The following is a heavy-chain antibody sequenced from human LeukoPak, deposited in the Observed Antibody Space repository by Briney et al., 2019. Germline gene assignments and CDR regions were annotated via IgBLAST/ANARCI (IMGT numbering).Heavy chain of an antibody. CDR2: IRHDGSNK. Sequence: PGGSLRLSCAASGFTFSSYGMHWVRQAPGKGLEWVAFIRHDGSNKYYADSVKGRFTISRDNSKNTLYLQMNSLRAEDTAVYYCAKENDFWSGYSHYMDVWGKGTTVTVSS. CDR1: GFTFSSYG. J-gene: IGHJ6*03. V-gene: IGHV3-30*02. D-gene: IGHD3-3*01. CDR3: AKENDFWSGYSHYMDV.